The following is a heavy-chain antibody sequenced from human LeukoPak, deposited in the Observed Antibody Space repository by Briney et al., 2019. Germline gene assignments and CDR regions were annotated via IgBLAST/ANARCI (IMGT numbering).Heavy chain of an antibody. D-gene: IGHD3-22*01. CDR2: FDPEDGET. CDR3: ATKIVVAPYNFGY. Sequence: ASVKVSCKVSGYNLTELSMHWVRQAPGKGLERMGGFDPEDGETIYAQKFQGRVTMTEDTSTDTAYMELSSLRSEDTAVYYYATKIVVAPYNFGYWGQGTLVTVSS. J-gene: IGHJ4*02. CDR1: GYNLTELS. V-gene: IGHV1-24*01.